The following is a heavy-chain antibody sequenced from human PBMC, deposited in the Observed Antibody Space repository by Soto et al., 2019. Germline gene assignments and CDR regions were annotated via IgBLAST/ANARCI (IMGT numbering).Heavy chain of an antibody. CDR3: ARETHSGYDSSGYFSFDY. J-gene: IGHJ4*02. D-gene: IGHD3-22*01. CDR1: GFTFSSYG. Sequence: QVQLVESGGGLVKPGGSLRLSCAASGFTFSSYGMHWVRQAPGKGLEWVAVIWYDGSNKYYADSVKGRFTISRDNSKNTLYLQMNSLRAEDTAVYYCARETHSGYDSSGYFSFDYWGQGTLVTVSS. V-gene: IGHV3-33*01. CDR2: IWYDGSNK.